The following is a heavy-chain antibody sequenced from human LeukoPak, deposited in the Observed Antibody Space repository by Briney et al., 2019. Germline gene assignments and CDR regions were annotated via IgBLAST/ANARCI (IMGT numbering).Heavy chain of an antibody. CDR1: GFTFSDAR. CDR3: TTDGTTGTTLTPHDY. J-gene: IGHJ4*02. V-gene: IGHV3-15*01. D-gene: IGHD1-1*01. CDR2: IKRKTDGWTA. Sequence: GGSLRLSCAVSGFTFSDARMSWVRQSPGKGLEWVGHIKRKTDGWTADYAAPVKGRFTISRDDSKNTLYLQINSLKTEDTSVYYCTTDGTTGTTLTPHDYWGQGTLVTVSS.